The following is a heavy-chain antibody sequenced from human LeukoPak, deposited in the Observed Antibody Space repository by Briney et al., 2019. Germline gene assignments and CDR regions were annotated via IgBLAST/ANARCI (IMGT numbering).Heavy chain of an antibody. V-gene: IGHV4-34*01. CDR2: INHSGST. CDR3: ARGIAARPPYYYYMDV. J-gene: IGHJ6*03. CDR1: GGSFSGYY. Sequence: PSETLSLTCAVYGGSFSGYYWSWIRQPPGKGLEWIGEINHSGSTNYNPSLKSRVTISVDTSKNQFSLKLSSVTAADTAVYYCARGIAARPPYYYYMDVWGIGTTVTVSS. D-gene: IGHD6-6*01.